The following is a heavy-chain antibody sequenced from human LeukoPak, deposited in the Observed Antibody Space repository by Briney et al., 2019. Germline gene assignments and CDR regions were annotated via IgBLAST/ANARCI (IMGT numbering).Heavy chain of an antibody. CDR2: ISSSSSYI. V-gene: IGHV3-11*06. CDR3: SSSWTSTSAGY. J-gene: IGHJ4*02. D-gene: IGHD6-13*01. CDR1: GFTFSDYY. Sequence: GGSLRLSCAASGFTFSDYYMSWIRQAPGKGLEWVSSISSSSSYIYYADSVKGRFTISRDNAKNSLYLQMNSLRAEDTAVYYCSSSWTSTSAGYWGQGTLVTVSS.